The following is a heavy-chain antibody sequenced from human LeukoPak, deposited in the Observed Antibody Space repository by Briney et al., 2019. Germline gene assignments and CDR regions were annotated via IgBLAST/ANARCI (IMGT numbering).Heavy chain of an antibody. V-gene: IGHV4-39*01. CDR3: ARIEPTGYYYYNYGMDV. CDR1: GGSISSSSYY. J-gene: IGHJ6*02. D-gene: IGHD5-12*01. Sequence: KPSENLSLTCTVSGGSISSSSYYWGWIRQPPGKGLEWIGSIYYSGSDYYNPSLKSRVTISVDTSKSQFSLKLSSVTAADTAVYYCARIEPTGYYYYNYGMDVWGQGTTVTVSS. CDR2: IYYSGSD.